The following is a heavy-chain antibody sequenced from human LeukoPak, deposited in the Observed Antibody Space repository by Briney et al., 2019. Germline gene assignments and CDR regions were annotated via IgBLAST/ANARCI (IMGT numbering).Heavy chain of an antibody. CDR2: IIPILGIA. Sequence: SVKLSCKASGGTFSSYTISWVRQAPGQGLEWMGRIIPILGIANYAQKFQGRVTITVDKSTSTAYMELSSMRSEDTAVYHCAIHPYYDFWSGYIKLDYWGQGTLVTVSS. CDR3: AIHPYYDFWSGYIKLDY. V-gene: IGHV1-69*02. CDR1: GGTFSSYT. D-gene: IGHD3-3*01. J-gene: IGHJ4*02.